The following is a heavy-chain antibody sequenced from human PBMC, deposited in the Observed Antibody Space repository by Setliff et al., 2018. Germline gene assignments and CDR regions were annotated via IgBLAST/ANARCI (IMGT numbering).Heavy chain of an antibody. CDR2: INPNSGGT. CDR3: ARTPNGGGAAAVARRAVDYYYMDV. Sequence: GASVKVSCKASGYTFTGYYMHWVRQAPGQGLEWMGWINPNSGGTNYAQKFQGRVTMTRDTSISTAYMELSRLRSDDTAVYYCARTPNGGGAAAVARRAVDYYYMDVWGKGTTVTVSS. J-gene: IGHJ6*03. V-gene: IGHV1-2*02. CDR1: GYTFTGYY. D-gene: IGHD6-13*01.